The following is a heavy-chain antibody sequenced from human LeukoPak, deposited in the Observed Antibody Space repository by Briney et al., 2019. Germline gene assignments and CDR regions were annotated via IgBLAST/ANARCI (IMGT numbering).Heavy chain of an antibody. V-gene: IGHV4-59*01. CDR1: GDSISNYY. CDR2: IYYSGST. CDR3: ARSRSSGWPVYDY. Sequence: SETLSLTCSVSGDSISNYYWGWIRQPPGKGLEYIGYIYYSGSTIYSPSLKSRVTISLDASKNQFSLKLSSVTAADTAVYYCARSRSSGWPVYDYWGQGTLVTVSS. J-gene: IGHJ4*02. D-gene: IGHD6-19*01.